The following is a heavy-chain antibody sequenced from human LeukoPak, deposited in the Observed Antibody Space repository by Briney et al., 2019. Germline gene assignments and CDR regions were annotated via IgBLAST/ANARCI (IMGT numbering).Heavy chain of an antibody. V-gene: IGHV3-21*01. J-gene: IGHJ4*02. D-gene: IGHD2-2*01. CDR1: GFTFSNYS. CDR3: ASLNRADCSSTSCHTHY. CDR2: ISSSSSYI. Sequence: GGSLRLSCAASGFTFSNYSMNGFRQAPGKGLEWVSSISSSSSYIYYADSVKGRFTISRDNAKNSLYLQMNSLRAEDTALYYCASLNRADCSSTSCHTHYWGQGTLVTVSS.